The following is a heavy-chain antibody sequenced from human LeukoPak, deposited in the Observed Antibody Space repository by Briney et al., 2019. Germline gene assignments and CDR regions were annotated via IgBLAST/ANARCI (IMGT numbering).Heavy chain of an antibody. Sequence: SQTLSLTCTVSGGSISSGGYYWSWIRQHPGKGLEWIGYIYYSGSTYYNPSLKSRVTISVDTSKNQFSLNLGSVTAADTAVYYCAREEMATSNWFDPWGQGTLVTVSS. CDR2: IYYSGST. CDR3: AREEMATSNWFDP. D-gene: IGHD5-24*01. J-gene: IGHJ5*02. CDR1: GGSISSGGYY. V-gene: IGHV4-31*03.